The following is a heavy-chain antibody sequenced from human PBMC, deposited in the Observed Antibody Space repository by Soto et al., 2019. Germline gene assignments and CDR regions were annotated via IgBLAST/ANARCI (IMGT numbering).Heavy chain of an antibody. Sequence: GGSLRLSCAASGFTFSSYGMHWVRQAPGKGLEWVAVIWYDGSNKYYADSVKGRFTISRDNSKNTLYLQMNSLRAEDTAVYYCARDWSTYYDSSSSDYWGQGTLVTVSS. CDR1: GFTFSSYG. J-gene: IGHJ4*02. CDR3: ARDWSTYYDSSSSDY. D-gene: IGHD3-22*01. V-gene: IGHV3-33*01. CDR2: IWYDGSNK.